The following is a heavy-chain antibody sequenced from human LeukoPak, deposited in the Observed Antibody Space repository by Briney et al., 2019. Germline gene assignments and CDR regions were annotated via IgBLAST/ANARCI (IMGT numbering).Heavy chain of an antibody. CDR1: GYSISSGYH. D-gene: IGHD1-14*01. Sequence: PSETLSLTCDVSGYSISSGYHWGWVRQPPGEGLEWIGSIDPSRSTNYNPSLKSRVTISLDTSKNQFSLRLNSVTAADTAVYYCATLLTGGVDYWGQGTLVTVSS. CDR3: ATLLTGGVDY. J-gene: IGHJ4*02. V-gene: IGHV4-38-2*01. CDR2: IDPSRST.